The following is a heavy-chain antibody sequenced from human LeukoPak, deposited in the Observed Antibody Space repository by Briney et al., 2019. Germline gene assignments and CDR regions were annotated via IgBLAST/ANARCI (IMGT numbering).Heavy chain of an antibody. Sequence: GGSLRLSCAASGFTFDDYAMHWVRQAPGKGLEWVSLISGDGGSTYYADSVKGRFTISRDNSKNSLYLQMNSLRTEDTALYYCAKDGPNYYDSSGYYFDYWGQGTLVTASS. CDR2: ISGDGGST. V-gene: IGHV3-43*02. D-gene: IGHD3-22*01. CDR1: GFTFDDYA. J-gene: IGHJ4*02. CDR3: AKDGPNYYDSSGYYFDY.